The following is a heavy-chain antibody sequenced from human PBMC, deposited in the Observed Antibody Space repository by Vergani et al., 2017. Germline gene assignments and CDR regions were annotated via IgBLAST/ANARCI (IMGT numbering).Heavy chain of an antibody. Sequence: EVQLLESGGGLVQPGGSLRLSCAASGFTFSSYAMSWVRQAPGKGLGWVSAISGSGGSTYYADPVTGRFTISRDNSKNTLFPQMNSLRAEDTAVYYCATYCGGDCEQKTEYFQHWGQGTLVTVSS. V-gene: IGHV3-23*01. CDR1: GFTFSSYA. CDR3: ATYCGGDCEQKTEYFQH. J-gene: IGHJ1*01. D-gene: IGHD2-21*02. CDR2: ISGSGGST.